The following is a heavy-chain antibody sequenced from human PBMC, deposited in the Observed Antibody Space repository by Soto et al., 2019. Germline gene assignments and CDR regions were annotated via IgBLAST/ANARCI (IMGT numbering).Heavy chain of an antibody. CDR2: INAGNGNT. Sequence: GASVKVSCKASGYTFTSYAMHWVRQAPGQRLEWMGWINAGNGNTKYSQKFQGRVTITRDTSASTAYMELSSLRSEDTAVYYCARMSLYGDYDFDYWGQGTLVTVSS. J-gene: IGHJ4*02. D-gene: IGHD4-17*01. V-gene: IGHV1-3*01. CDR3: ARMSLYGDYDFDY. CDR1: GYTFTSYA.